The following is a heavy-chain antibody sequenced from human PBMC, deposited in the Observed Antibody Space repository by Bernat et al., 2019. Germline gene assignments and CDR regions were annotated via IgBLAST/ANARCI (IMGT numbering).Heavy chain of an antibody. CDR1: GFTFSSYG. CDR3: AVLWFGELTHKYYYYGMDV. CDR2: ISYDGSNK. V-gene: IGHV3-30*03. Sequence: QVQLVESGGGVVQPGRSLRLSCAASGFTFSSYGMHWVRQAPGKGREWVAVISYDGSNKSYADSVKGRFTISRDKSKNTLYLQMNSLRAEDTAVYYCAVLWFGELTHKYYYYGMDVWGQGTTVTVSS. J-gene: IGHJ6*02. D-gene: IGHD3-10*01.